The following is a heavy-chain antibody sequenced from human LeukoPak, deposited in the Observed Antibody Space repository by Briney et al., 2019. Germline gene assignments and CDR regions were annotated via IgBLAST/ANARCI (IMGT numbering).Heavy chain of an antibody. CDR2: INPNSGGT. J-gene: IGHJ5*02. Sequence: ASVKVSCKASGYTFTGYYMHWVRQAPGQGLEWMGWINPNSGGTNYGQKFQGRVTMTRDTSTSTAYMELSRLRSDDTAVYYCATSSPNCSGGSCYVFDPWGQGTLVTVSS. CDR1: GYTFTGYY. D-gene: IGHD2-15*01. CDR3: ATSSPNCSGGSCYVFDP. V-gene: IGHV1-2*02.